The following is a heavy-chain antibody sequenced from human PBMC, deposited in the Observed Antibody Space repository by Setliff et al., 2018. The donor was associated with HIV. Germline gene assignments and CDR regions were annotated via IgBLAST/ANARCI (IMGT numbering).Heavy chain of an antibody. CDR1: GGSISSDKW. CDR3: ARDDYLDSSGYEVASY. CDR2: IYHSGST. D-gene: IGHD3-22*01. Sequence: TLSLTCAVSGGSISSDKWWTWVRQSPGKGLEWIGEIYHSGSTNYNPSPKSRVTISVDTSKNQFSLKLSSVTAADTAVYYCARDDYLDSSGYEVASYWGRGTLVTVSS. J-gene: IGHJ4*02. V-gene: IGHV4-4*02.